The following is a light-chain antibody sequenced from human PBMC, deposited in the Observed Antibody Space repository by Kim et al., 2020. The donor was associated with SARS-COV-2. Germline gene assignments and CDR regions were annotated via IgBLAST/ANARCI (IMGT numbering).Light chain of an antibody. Sequence: VSPGERATLSCRASQSVSSNLGWYQQKPGQAPRLLIYGVSTRATGIPDRFSGSGSGTEFTLTIGSLESEDFAVYYCQQYNNWPWTFGQGTKVDIK. V-gene: IGKV3D-15*01. CDR2: GVS. J-gene: IGKJ1*01. CDR1: QSVSSN. CDR3: QQYNNWPWT.